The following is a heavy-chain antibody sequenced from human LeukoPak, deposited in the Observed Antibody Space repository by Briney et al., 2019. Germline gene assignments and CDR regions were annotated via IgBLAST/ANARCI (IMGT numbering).Heavy chain of an antibody. CDR2: INPNSGGT. CDR1: GYTFTGYY. Sequence: ASVKVSCKASGYTFTGYYMHWVRQAPGQGLEWMGWINPNSGGTNYAQKFQGRVTITRDKSISTAYMELSRLRSEDKAVYYCARSGYSYGYYYYYYMDVWGKGTTVTISS. CDR3: ARSGYSYGYYYYYYMDV. D-gene: IGHD5-18*01. J-gene: IGHJ6*03. V-gene: IGHV1-2*02.